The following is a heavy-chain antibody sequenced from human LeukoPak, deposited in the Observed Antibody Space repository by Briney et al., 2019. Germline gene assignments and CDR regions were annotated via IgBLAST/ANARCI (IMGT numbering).Heavy chain of an antibody. D-gene: IGHD6-6*01. V-gene: IGHV5-51*01. Sequence: GESLKISCKGSGNSFTSYWIGGVRQMPGKGLEWMGIIYPGDSDTRYSPSFQGQVTVSADKSISTAYLQWSSLKASDTAMYYCARTGQLVRANWFDPWGQGTLVTVSS. J-gene: IGHJ5*02. CDR2: IYPGDSDT. CDR3: ARTGQLVRANWFDP. CDR1: GNSFTSYW.